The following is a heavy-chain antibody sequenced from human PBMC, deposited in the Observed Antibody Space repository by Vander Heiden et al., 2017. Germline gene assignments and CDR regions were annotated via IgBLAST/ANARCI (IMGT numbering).Heavy chain of an antibody. V-gene: IGHV3-73*02. CDR3: TRPFLYCSGGSCYGMDV. D-gene: IGHD2-15*01. CDR1: GFTFSGSA. J-gene: IGHJ6*02. CDR2: IRSKANSYAT. Sequence: EVQLVESGGGLVQPGGSLKLSCEASGFTFSGSAMHWSRQASGKGLEWVGRIRSKANSYATAYAASVKGRFTISRDDSKNTAYLQMNSLKTEDTAVYYCTRPFLYCSGGSCYGMDVWGQGTTVTVSS.